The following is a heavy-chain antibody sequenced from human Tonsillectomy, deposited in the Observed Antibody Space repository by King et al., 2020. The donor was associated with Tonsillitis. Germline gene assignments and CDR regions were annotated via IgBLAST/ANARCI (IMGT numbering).Heavy chain of an antibody. CDR2: VAPDNGET. D-gene: IGHD4/OR15-4a*01. Sequence: VQLVQSGAEVKKPGASVRVSCKVSGDTLSEVSVHWVRQAPGKGLEWMGGVAPDNGETIYAQNFQDRVIMTEDTSTDTAYMDLSSLISEDTAVYYCATGHDLGAHAHWGQGTLVTVSS. J-gene: IGHJ4*02. V-gene: IGHV1-24*01. CDR3: ATGHDLGAHAH. CDR1: GDTLSEVS.